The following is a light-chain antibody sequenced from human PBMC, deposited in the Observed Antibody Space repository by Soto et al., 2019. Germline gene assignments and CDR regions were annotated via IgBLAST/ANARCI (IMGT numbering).Light chain of an antibody. V-gene: IGKV3D-15*01. CDR3: QQYRNWPRT. J-gene: IGKJ1*01. Sequence: PGERATLSCRASETVNSNYLAWYQQKRGQAPRLLIYGASRRATGIPGRFSGRGSGTEFTLTISSLQSEDFAVYYCQQYRNWPRTFGQGTKVDIK. CDR2: GAS. CDR1: ETVNSNY.